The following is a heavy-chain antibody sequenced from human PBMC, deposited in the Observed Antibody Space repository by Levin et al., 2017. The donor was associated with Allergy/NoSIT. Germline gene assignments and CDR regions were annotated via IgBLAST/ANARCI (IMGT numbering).Heavy chain of an antibody. CDR3: ARGDSSLGVYAFDI. D-gene: IGHD6-19*01. CDR2: IYYSGST. CDR1: GGSISSYY. J-gene: IGHJ3*02. Sequence: GSLRLSCTVSGGSISSYYWSWIRQPPGKGLEWIVYIYYSGSTNYNPSLKSRVTISVDTSKNQFSLKLSSVTAAETAVYYCARGDSSLGVYAFDIWGQGTMVTVSS. V-gene: IGHV4-59*01.